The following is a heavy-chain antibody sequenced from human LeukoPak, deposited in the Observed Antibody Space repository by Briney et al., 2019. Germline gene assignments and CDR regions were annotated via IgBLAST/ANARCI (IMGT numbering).Heavy chain of an antibody. CDR2: IIPILGIA. D-gene: IGHD3-22*01. CDR1: GYTFTDYY. V-gene: IGHV1-69*02. J-gene: IGHJ3*02. CDR3: GYDSSGQDAFDI. Sequence: SVKVSCKASGYTFTDYYMHWVRQAPGQGLEWMGRIIPILGIANYAQKFQGRVTITADKSTSTAYMELSSLRSEDTAVYYCGYDSSGQDAFDIWGQGTMVTVSS.